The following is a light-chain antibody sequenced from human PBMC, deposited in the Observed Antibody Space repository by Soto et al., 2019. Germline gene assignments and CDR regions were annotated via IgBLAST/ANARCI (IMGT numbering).Light chain of an antibody. CDR1: QRPSNSH. CDR3: QQRSNWPLT. J-gene: IGKJ4*01. Sequence: EIVLTQSPGTLSLSPGERATLSCRASQRPSNSHVAWYLLKPGQAPRLLIFGASSRATGIPDRFSGSGSGTDFTLTISSLEPEDFAVYYCQQRSNWPLTFGGGTKVDIK. CDR2: GAS. V-gene: IGKV3D-20*02.